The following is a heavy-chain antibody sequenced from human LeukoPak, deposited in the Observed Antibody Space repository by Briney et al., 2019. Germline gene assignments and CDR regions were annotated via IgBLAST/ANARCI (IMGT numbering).Heavy chain of an antibody. Sequence: ASVKVSCKASGYTFTGYYMHWVRQAPGQGLEWMGWINPNSGGTNYAQKFQGWVTMTRDTSISTAYMELSRLRSDDTAVYYCAREGMIAAAGTGTFVYWGQGTLVTVSS. D-gene: IGHD6-13*01. V-gene: IGHV1-2*04. J-gene: IGHJ4*02. CDR1: GYTFTGYY. CDR2: INPNSGGT. CDR3: AREGMIAAAGTGTFVY.